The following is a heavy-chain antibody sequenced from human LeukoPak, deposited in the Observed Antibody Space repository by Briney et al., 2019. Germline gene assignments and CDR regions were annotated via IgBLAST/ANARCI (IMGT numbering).Heavy chain of an antibody. D-gene: IGHD3-3*01. Sequence: GGSLRLSCAASGFTVSSNYMSWVRQAPGKGLERVSVIYSGGSTYYADSVKGRFTISRDNSKNTLYLQMNSLRAEDTAVYYCARHGAHYDFWSGRAFDIWGQGTMVTVSS. V-gene: IGHV3-66*04. CDR3: ARHGAHYDFWSGRAFDI. J-gene: IGHJ3*02. CDR2: IYSGGST. CDR1: GFTVSSNY.